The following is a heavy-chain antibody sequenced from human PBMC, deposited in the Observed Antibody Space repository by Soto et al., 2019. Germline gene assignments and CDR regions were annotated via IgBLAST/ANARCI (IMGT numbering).Heavy chain of an antibody. J-gene: IGHJ4*02. CDR1: GGSISSSSYY. Sequence: QLQLQESGPGLVKPSETLSLTCTVSGGSISSSSYYWGWIRQPPGKGLEWIGSIYYSGSTYYNPSLKSRVTISVDTSKNQFSLKLSSVTAADTAVYYCASVFPDTAMETEVDYWGQGTLVTVSS. D-gene: IGHD5-18*01. V-gene: IGHV4-39*01. CDR3: ASVFPDTAMETEVDY. CDR2: IYYSGST.